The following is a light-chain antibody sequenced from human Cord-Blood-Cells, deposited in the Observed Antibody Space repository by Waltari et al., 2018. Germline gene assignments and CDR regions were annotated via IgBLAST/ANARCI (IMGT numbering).Light chain of an antibody. V-gene: IGKV1-13*02. CDR1: QGISSA. CDR3: QQCNSYPLT. J-gene: IGKJ4*01. CDR2: DAS. Sequence: AIQLTQSQSSLSASVGDRVTITCRPSQGISSALAWYQQKPGKAPKLLIYDASSLESGGPSRFSGSGSGTDFTLTISSLQPEEFATDYCQQCNSYPLTVGGGTKVEIK.